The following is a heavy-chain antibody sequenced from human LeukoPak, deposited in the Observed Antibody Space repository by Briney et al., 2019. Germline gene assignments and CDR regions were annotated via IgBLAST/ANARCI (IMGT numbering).Heavy chain of an antibody. CDR3: AKDKGWEPNAFDI. CDR1: GFTFSSYS. J-gene: IGHJ3*02. Sequence: GGSLRLSCAASGFTFSSYSMNWVRQAPGKGLEWVSYISSSSSTIYYADSVKGRFTISRDNAKNSLYLQMNSLRAEDTALYYCAKDKGWEPNAFDIWGQGTMVTVSS. CDR2: ISSSSSTI. V-gene: IGHV3-48*04. D-gene: IGHD1-26*01.